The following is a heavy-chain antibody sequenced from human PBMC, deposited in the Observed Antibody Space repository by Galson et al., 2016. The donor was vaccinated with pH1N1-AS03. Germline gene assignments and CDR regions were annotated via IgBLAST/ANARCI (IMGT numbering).Heavy chain of an antibody. CDR1: GGSLSGYF. D-gene: IGHD3-10*01. Sequence: SETLSLTCRVSGGSLSGYFWTWIRQPAGKGLEWIGRMDPTGRRSYKSSLESRVSMSVDTSKNEISLRLTSVTAADTAVYYCTRESSGLGRGLDYWGQGTLVTVSS. CDR2: MDPTGRR. J-gene: IGHJ4*02. CDR3: TRESSGLGRGLDY. V-gene: IGHV4-4*07.